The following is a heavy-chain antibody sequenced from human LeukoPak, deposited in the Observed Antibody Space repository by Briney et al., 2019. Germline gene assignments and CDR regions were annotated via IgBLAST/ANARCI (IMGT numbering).Heavy chain of an antibody. J-gene: IGHJ3*02. Sequence: GGSLRLSCAASGFTFDDYGMSWVRQAPGKGLEWVSGINWNGGSTGYADSVKGRFTISRDNAKNSLYLQMNSLRAEDTALYYCATDGRYYYGLGMVFDIWGQGTMVTVSS. D-gene: IGHD3-10*01. CDR1: GFTFDDYG. V-gene: IGHV3-20*04. CDR3: ATDGRYYYGLGMVFDI. CDR2: INWNGGST.